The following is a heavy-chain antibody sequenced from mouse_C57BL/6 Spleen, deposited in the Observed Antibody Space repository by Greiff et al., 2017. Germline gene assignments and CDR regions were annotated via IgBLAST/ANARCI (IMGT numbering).Heavy chain of an antibody. D-gene: IGHD1-1*01. CDR1: GYTFTSYW. Sequence: VQLQQPGAELVKPGASVKLSCKASGYTFTSYWMHWVKQRPGQGLEWIGMIHPNSGSTNYNEKFKSKATLTVDKSSSTAYMQLSSLTSEDSAVYYCARRHYYGSSYWFAYWGQGTLVTVSA. CDR3: ARRHYYGSSYWFAY. CDR2: IHPNSGST. V-gene: IGHV1-64*01. J-gene: IGHJ3*01.